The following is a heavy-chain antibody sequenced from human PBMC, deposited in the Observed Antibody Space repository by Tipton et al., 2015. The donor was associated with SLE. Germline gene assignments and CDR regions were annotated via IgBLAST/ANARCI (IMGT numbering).Heavy chain of an antibody. CDR3: ARGGGSYSPRYYYYYMDV. CDR2: IYYSGST. V-gene: IGHV4-61*05. D-gene: IGHD3-10*01. J-gene: IGHJ6*03. Sequence: TLSLTCTVSGGSISSSSYYWGWIRQPPGKGLEWIGYIYYSGSTNYNPSLKSRVTISVDTSKNQFSLKLSSVTAADTAVYYCARGGGSYSPRYYYYYMDVWGKGTTVTVSS. CDR1: GGSISSSSYY.